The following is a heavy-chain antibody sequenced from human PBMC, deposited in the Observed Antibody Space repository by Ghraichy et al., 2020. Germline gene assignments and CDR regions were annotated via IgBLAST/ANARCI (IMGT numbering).Heavy chain of an antibody. CDR1: GFTFSNSN. D-gene: IGHD3-22*01. CDR2: INNCGDKT. Sequence: GSLRLSCAAAGFTFSNSNMNWVRQAPGRGLEWVSYINNCGDKTYYAASVKGRFTISRDNAKNSLYLQMNSLRDEDTAVYYCARDDSYDSSGYFPWGQGTLVTVSS. J-gene: IGHJ5*02. CDR3: ARDDSYDSSGYFP. V-gene: IGHV3-48*02.